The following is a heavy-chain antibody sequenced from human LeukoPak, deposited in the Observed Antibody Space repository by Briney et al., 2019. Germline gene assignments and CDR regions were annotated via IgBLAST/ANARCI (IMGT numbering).Heavy chain of an antibody. CDR2: ISGSGGST. D-gene: IGHD3-10*01. Sequence: GGSLRLSCAASGFTFSSYAMSWVRQAPGEGLEWVSAISGSGGSTYYADSVKGRFTISRDNSKNTLYLQMNSLRAEDTAVYYCAKGITMVRGVRYYYMDVWGKGTTVTVSS. V-gene: IGHV3-23*01. CDR1: GFTFSSYA. J-gene: IGHJ6*03. CDR3: AKGITMVRGVRYYYMDV.